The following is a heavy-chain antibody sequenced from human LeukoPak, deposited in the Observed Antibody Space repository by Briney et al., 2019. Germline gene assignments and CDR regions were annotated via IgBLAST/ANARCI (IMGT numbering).Heavy chain of an antibody. J-gene: IGHJ4*02. D-gene: IGHD3-22*01. CDR1: GGSFSGYY. CDR2: INHSGST. CDR3: ASTAYYYDSSGYYPHDY. Sequence: SETLSLTCAVYGGSFSGYYWSWIRQPPGKGLEWIGEINHSGSTNYNPSLKSRVTISVDTSKNQFSLKLSSVTAADTAVYYCASTAYYYDSSGYYPHDYWGQGTLVTVSS. V-gene: IGHV4-34*01.